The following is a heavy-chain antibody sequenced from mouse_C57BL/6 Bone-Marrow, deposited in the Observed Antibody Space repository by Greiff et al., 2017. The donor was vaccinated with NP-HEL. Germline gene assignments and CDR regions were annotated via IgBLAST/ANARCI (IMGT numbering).Heavy chain of an antibody. D-gene: IGHD3-1*01. CDR1: GFSLTSYA. J-gene: IGHJ4*01. CDR3: ARSSGYYAMDY. Sequence: VKLMESGPGLVAPSQSLSITCTVSGFSLTSYAISWVRQPPGKGLEWLGVIWNGGGTNYNSALKSRLSISKDNSKSQVFLKMNSLQTDDTARYYCARSSGYYAMDYWGQGTSVTVSS. V-gene: IGHV2-9-1*01. CDR2: IWNGGGT.